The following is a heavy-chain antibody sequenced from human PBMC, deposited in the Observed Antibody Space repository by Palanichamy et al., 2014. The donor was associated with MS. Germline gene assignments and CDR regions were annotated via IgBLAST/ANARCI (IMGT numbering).Heavy chain of an antibody. Sequence: EVQLAESGGGLVKPGGSLRLSCAASGFTFSSYSMNWVRQAPGKGLEWVSSISRDSSYIYYADSLKGRFTISRDNAKNSLYLQMSSLRAEDTAVYYCARVSVPAHPNYSGYDWWPFDIWGQGTMVTVSS. CDR3: ARVSVPAHPNYSGYDWWPFDI. J-gene: IGHJ3*02. D-gene: IGHD5-12*01. V-gene: IGHV3-21*01. CDR1: GFTFSSYS. CDR2: ISRDSSYI.